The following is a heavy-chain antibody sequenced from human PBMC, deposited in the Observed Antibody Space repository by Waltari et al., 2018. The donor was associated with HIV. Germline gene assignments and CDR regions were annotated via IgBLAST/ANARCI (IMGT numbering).Heavy chain of an antibody. J-gene: IGHJ4*02. D-gene: IGHD5-18*01. CDR1: GFTFNTYS. Sequence: EVQLVESGGGLVKPGGSLSLSCAASGFTFNTYSMYWVRQSPGKGLEWVSSISSSSAYIYYADSVKGRFTISRDNAKNSLYLQMNSLRAEDAAVYYCAGDRRGFGYGDFWGQGTLVTVSP. V-gene: IGHV3-21*06. CDR3: AGDRRGFGYGDF. CDR2: ISSSSAYI.